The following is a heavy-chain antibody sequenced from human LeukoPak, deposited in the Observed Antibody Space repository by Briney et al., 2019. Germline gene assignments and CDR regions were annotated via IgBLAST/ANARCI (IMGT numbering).Heavy chain of an antibody. D-gene: IGHD2-21*02. Sequence: GGSLRLSCAASGFMFSSYWMSWVRQAPGKGLEGVANIKQDGSERYYVDSVKGRFTISRDNAKNSLYLQMNSLRAEDTAVYYCARAHVTGVDAFDIWGQGTMVTVSS. V-gene: IGHV3-7*01. J-gene: IGHJ3*02. CDR1: GFMFSSYW. CDR2: IKQDGSER. CDR3: ARAHVTGVDAFDI.